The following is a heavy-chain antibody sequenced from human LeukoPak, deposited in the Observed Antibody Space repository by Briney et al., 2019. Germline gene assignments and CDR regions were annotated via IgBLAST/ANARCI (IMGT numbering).Heavy chain of an antibody. CDR1: GYTFTDYY. CDR2: INAGNGNT. J-gene: IGHJ5*02. D-gene: IGHD6-6*01. V-gene: IGHV1-3*03. CDR3: ARATSSSPYNWFDP. Sequence: ASVKVSCKASGYTFTDYYIHWVRQAPGQRLEWMGWINAGNGNTKYSQEFQGRVTITRDTSASTAYMELSSLRSEDMAVYYCARATSSSPYNWFDPWGQGTLVTVSS.